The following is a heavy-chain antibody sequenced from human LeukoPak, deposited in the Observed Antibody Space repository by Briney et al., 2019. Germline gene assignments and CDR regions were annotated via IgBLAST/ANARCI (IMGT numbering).Heavy chain of an antibody. CDR2: IYYGGTN. CDR3: ANGSNSAAEH. Sequence: SETLSLTCTISDGSISSWTYYWGWIRQPPGKGLEWIGTIYYGGTNYYNPSLKSRVTISVDTSKNQFSLNLNSVTAADTAVYYCANGSNSAAEHWGQGTLVTVSS. J-gene: IGHJ4*02. V-gene: IGHV4-39*01. CDR1: DGSISSWTYY. D-gene: IGHD4-23*01.